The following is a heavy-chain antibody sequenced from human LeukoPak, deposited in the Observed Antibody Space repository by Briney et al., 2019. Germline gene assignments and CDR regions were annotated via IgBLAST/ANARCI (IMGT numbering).Heavy chain of an antibody. CDR3: ASDSYSPEYFQH. CDR1: GFSVSNNY. Sequence: PGGSLRLSCAASGFSVSNNYMSWVPQAPGKGLEWVSVIYSGGSTFYADSVKSRFTISRDNSKNTLYLQMNSLRAEDTAVYYCASDSYSPEYFQHWGQGTLVTVSS. D-gene: IGHD2-15*01. J-gene: IGHJ1*01. CDR2: IYSGGST. V-gene: IGHV3-66*01.